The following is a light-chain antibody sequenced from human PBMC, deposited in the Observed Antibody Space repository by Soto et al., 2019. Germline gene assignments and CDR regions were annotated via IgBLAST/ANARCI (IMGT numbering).Light chain of an antibody. J-gene: IGKJ1*01. Sequence: DIQMTQSPSSLSASIGDRVTITCRSSQVITNDLGWYQQKPGKAPKRLIYAASTLQSGVPSRFSGSGSGTEFTLTISSLQPEDFATYYCLQHNTYPWKFGQGTTVDIK. CDR3: LQHNTYPWK. V-gene: IGKV1-17*01. CDR2: AAS. CDR1: QVITND.